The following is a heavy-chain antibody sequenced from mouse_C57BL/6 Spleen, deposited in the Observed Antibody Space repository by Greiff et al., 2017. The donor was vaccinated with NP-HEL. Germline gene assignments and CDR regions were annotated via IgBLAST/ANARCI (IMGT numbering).Heavy chain of an antibody. V-gene: IGHV4-1*01. CDR3: ARRGISNPYYYAMDY. Sequence: EVKLEESGGGLVQPGGSLKLSCAASGIDFSRYWMSWVRRAPGKGLEWIGEINPDSSTINYAPSLKDKFIISRDNAKNTLYLQMSKVRSEDTALYYCARRGISNPYYYAMDYWGQGTSVTVSS. D-gene: IGHD1-3*01. CDR1: GIDFSRYW. CDR2: INPDSSTI. J-gene: IGHJ4*01.